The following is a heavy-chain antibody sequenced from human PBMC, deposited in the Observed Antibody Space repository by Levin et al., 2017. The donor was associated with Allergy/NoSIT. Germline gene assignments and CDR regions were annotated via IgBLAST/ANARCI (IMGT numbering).Heavy chain of an antibody. Sequence: PSETLSLTCTVSGDSISSNYWSWIRQPPEKGLEWIGYIYYSGSTNYNPSLKSRVTISIDTSKNQFSLKLSSVTAADTAVYYCARRSCSGGTCYSGSHGMDVWGQGTTVTVSS. CDR3: ARRSCSGGTCYSGSHGMDV. CDR2: IYYSGST. D-gene: IGHD2-15*01. V-gene: IGHV4-59*08. J-gene: IGHJ6*02. CDR1: GDSISSNY.